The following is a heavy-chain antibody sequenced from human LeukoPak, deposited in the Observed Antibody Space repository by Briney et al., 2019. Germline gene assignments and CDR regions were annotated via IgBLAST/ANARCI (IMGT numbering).Heavy chain of an antibody. Sequence: PGGSLRLSCAASGFTVSSNYMSWVRQAPGKGLEWVSVIYSGGSTYYADSVKGRFTISRDNSKNTLYLQMNSLRAEDTAVYYCARDPESPSSGSYSPAPFDYWGQGTLVTVSS. CDR2: IYSGGST. J-gene: IGHJ4*02. CDR1: GFTVSSNY. CDR3: ARDPESPSSGSYSPAPFDY. D-gene: IGHD1-14*01. V-gene: IGHV3-53*01.